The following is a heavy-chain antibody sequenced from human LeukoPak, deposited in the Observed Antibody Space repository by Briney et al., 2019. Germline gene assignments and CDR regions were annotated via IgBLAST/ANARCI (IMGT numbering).Heavy chain of an antibody. J-gene: IGHJ4*02. Sequence: SETLSLTCTVSGGSISSYYWSWIRQPPGKGLEWIGSIYYSGSTYYNPSLKSRVTISVDTSKNQFSLKLSSVTAADTAVYYCARHGSRRYSGYAYWGQGTLVTVSS. CDR3: ARHGSRRYSGYAY. CDR1: GGSISSYY. CDR2: IYYSGST. V-gene: IGHV4-59*05. D-gene: IGHD5-12*01.